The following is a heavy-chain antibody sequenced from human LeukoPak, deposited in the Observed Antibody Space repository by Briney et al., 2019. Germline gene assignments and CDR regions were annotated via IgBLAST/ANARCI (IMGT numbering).Heavy chain of an antibody. Sequence: GGSLRLSCAASGFIFSDYSMSWVRQAPGKGLEWVANIKQDGSEKYYVDSVKGRFTISRDNAKNSLYLQMNSLRAEDTAVYYCARVEGGYYGDYLIDYWGQGTLVTVSS. D-gene: IGHD4-17*01. CDR1: GFIFSDYS. CDR2: IKQDGSEK. J-gene: IGHJ4*02. CDR3: ARVEGGYYGDYLIDY. V-gene: IGHV3-7*01.